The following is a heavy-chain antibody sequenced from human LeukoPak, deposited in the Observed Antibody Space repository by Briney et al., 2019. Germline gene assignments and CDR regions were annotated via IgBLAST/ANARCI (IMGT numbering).Heavy chain of an antibody. Sequence: GVSLRLSCAASGFSFSDYYMSWFRQAPGKGLEWVSYINSGGSIISDADSVKGRFTISRDNAQNSLFLQMNSLRAEDTAVYYCARQASGNYFDFWGQGTLVTVSS. V-gene: IGHV3-11*01. CDR3: ARQASGNYFDF. CDR2: INSGGSII. CDR1: GFSFSDYY. D-gene: IGHD3-10*01. J-gene: IGHJ4*02.